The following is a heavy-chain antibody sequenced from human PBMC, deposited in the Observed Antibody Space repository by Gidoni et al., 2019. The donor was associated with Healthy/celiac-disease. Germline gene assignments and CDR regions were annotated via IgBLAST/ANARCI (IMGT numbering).Heavy chain of an antibody. D-gene: IGHD3-3*01. J-gene: IGHJ4*02. V-gene: IGHV3-21*01. CDR2: ISSSSSYI. CDR3: ASPRTVLRFLEWSPFDY. Sequence: EVQLVESGGGLVKPGGSLRPACAAPGFPVSGLGMNWVRQAPGEGLEWVSSISSSSSYIYYADSVKGRFTISRDNAKNSLYLQMNSLRAEDTAVYYCASPRTVLRFLEWSPFDYWGQGTLVTVSS. CDR1: GFPVSGLG.